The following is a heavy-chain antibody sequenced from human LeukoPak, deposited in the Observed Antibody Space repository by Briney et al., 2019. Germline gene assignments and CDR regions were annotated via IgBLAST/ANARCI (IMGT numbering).Heavy chain of an antibody. CDR1: GGSISSGSYY. CDR2: IYYSGST. Sequence: SETLSLTCTVSGGSISSGSYYWSWLRQPPGKGLEWIGYIYYSGSTNYNPSLKSRVTISVDTSKNQFSLKLRSVTAADTAVYYCARRPQYGSYDYWGQGTLVTVSS. D-gene: IGHD4-17*01. CDR3: ARRPQYGSYDY. J-gene: IGHJ4*02. V-gene: IGHV4-61*01.